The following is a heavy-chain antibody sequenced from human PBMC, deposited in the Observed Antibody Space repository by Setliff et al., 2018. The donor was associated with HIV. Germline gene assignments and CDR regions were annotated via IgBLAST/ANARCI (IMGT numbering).Heavy chain of an antibody. CDR2: ISSSSSTI. V-gene: IGHV3-48*01. D-gene: IGHD6-13*01. J-gene: IGHJ6*03. Sequence: PGGSLRLSCAASGFTFSSYSTNWVRQAPGKGLEWFSYISSSSSTIYYADSVKGRFTISRDNAKNSLYLQMNSLRAEDTAVYYCAREGIHYYYMDVWGKGTTVTVSS. CDR3: AREGIHYYYMDV. CDR1: GFTFSSYS.